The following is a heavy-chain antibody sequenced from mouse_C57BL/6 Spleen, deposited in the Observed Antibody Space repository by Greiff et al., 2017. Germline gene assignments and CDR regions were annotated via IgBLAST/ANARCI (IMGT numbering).Heavy chain of an antibody. CDR2: ILPSIGRT. CDR3: ARNHGNWYFDV. CDR1: DSEVFPIAY. D-gene: IGHD2-1*01. J-gene: IGHJ1*03. Sequence: QVQLKESGSELRSPGSSVKLSCKDFDSEVFPIAYMSWVRQKPGHGFEWIGGILPSIGRTIYGEKFEDKATLDADTLSKTAYLELNSLTSEDSAIYYCARNHGNWYFDVWGTGTTVTVSS. V-gene: IGHV15-2*01.